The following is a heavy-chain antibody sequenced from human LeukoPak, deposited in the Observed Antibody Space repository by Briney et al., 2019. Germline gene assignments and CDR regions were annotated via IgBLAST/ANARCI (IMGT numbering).Heavy chain of an antibody. CDR1: GYSINSGYY. D-gene: IGHD3-3*01. J-gene: IGHJ4*02. CDR2: IYHSGST. V-gene: IGHV4-38-2*01. Sequence: SETLSLTCAVSGYSINSGYYRGWIRQPPGKGLEWIGSIYHSGSTYYNPSLKSRVTISVGTSKNQFSLKLSSVTAADTAVYYCARIPIWSGYYTGIWPYYFDYWGQGTLVTVSS. CDR3: ARIPIWSGYYTGIWPYYFDY.